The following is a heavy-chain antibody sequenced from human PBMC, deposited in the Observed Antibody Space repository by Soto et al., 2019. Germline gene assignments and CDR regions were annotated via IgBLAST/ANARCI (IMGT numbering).Heavy chain of an antibody. D-gene: IGHD2-2*01. J-gene: IGHJ6*02. CDR1: GGSISSYY. Sequence: SETLSLTCTVSGGSISSYYWSWIRQPPGKGLEWIGYIYYSGSTNYNPSLKSRVTISVDTSKNQFSLKLSSVTAADTAVYYCASLRGGVPAAMGGYYYYGMDVWGQGTTVTVSS. V-gene: IGHV4-59*01. CDR3: ASLRGGVPAAMGGYYYYGMDV. CDR2: IYYSGST.